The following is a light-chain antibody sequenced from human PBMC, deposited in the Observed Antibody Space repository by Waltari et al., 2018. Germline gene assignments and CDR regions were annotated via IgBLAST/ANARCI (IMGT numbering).Light chain of an antibody. V-gene: IGKV1-16*02. Sequence: DIDMTQSPSSLSASVGDRVTITCRAGQGVSNSLAWFQQKLGKAPKSLIYGASSVQSGVPSKFSGSGSGTDFTLTISSLQPEDFATYYCQQYHSYPLSFGGGTKVEIK. CDR1: QGVSNS. CDR2: GAS. CDR3: QQYHSYPLS. J-gene: IGKJ4*01.